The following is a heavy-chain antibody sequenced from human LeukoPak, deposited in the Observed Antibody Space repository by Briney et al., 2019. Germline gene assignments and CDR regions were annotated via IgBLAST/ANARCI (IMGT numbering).Heavy chain of an antibody. CDR3: ARERGYCSGSGCYGSDY. V-gene: IGHV1-46*01. D-gene: IGHD2-2*01. CDR2: INPSGGST. J-gene: IGHJ4*02. CDR1: GYTFTSYY. Sequence: ASVKVSCKASGYTFTSYYMHWVRQAPGQGLEWMGIINPSGGSTSYAQKFQGRVTMTRDTSTSTVYMELSSLRSEDTAVYFCARERGYCSGSGCYGSDYWGQGTLVTVSS.